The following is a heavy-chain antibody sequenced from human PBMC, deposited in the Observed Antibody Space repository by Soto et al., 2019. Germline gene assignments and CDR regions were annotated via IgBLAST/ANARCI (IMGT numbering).Heavy chain of an antibody. CDR1: GGSMRNYF. D-gene: IGHD6-13*01. CDR3: AAGEASSRNLAPYYLDF. V-gene: IGHV4-59*01. J-gene: IGHJ4*02. Sequence: LSLTCTVSGGSMRNYFWTWIRQPPGKGLEWIGYIHYSGTTSFFPSYNPSLRSRVTISEDTSKNQSSLKLLSVTTADTAVYFCAAGEASSRNLAPYYLDFWGQGTLVTVSS. CDR2: IHYSGTT.